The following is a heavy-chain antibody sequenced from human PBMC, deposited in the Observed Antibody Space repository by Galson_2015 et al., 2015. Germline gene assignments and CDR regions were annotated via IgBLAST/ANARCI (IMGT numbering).Heavy chain of an antibody. Sequence: SVKVSCKASGYTFTGYYMHWVRQAPGQGLEWMGRINPNSGGTNYAQKFQGRVTMTRDTSISTAYMELSRLRSDDTVVYYCARDYNSGAAGPAGYYYYGMDVWGQGTTVTVSS. V-gene: IGHV1-2*05. CDR3: ARDYNSGAAGPAGYYYYGMDV. D-gene: IGHD6-13*01. CDR1: GYTFTGYY. CDR2: INPNSGGT. J-gene: IGHJ6*02.